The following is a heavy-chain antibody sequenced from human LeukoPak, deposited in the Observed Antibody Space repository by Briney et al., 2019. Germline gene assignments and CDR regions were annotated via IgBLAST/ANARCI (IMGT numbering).Heavy chain of an antibody. CDR1: GYSFTSYS. V-gene: IGHV5-51*01. CDR2: IYPVDSDT. Sequence: GESLNISCKRSGYSFTSYSIRWVRQMPGKALEWMRIIYPVDSDTTYSPSFQGQVTISADKSISTAYLQWSSLKASDTAIYSCARHGVTMVRGVIKNYYYYMDVWGEGTTVTVSS. D-gene: IGHD3-10*01. CDR3: ARHGVTMVRGVIKNYYYYMDV. J-gene: IGHJ6*03.